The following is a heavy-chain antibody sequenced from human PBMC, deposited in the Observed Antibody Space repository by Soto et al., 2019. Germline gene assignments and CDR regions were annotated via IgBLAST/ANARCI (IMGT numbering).Heavy chain of an antibody. CDR1: GYTFTNYG. V-gene: IGHV1-18*01. J-gene: IGHJ4*02. D-gene: IGHD6-6*01. Sequence: ASVKVSCKASGYTFTNYGISWVRQAPGQGLEWMGWISAYNGNTNYAQKFQDRVTMTTDTSTSTAYMELRSLTSDDTGVYYCARDRSSSSLWGQGTLVTVSS. CDR2: ISAYNGNT. CDR3: ARDRSSSSL.